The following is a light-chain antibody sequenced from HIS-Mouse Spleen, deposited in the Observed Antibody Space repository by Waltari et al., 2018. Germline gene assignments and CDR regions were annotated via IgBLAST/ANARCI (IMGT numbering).Light chain of an antibody. CDR1: SSDVGGYNY. CDR2: DVS. CDR3: CSYAGSYTGV. V-gene: IGLV2-11*01. J-gene: IGLJ1*01. Sequence: QSALTQPRSVSGSPGQSVTISCTGTSSDVGGYNYVSWYQQHPGKAPKLMIYDVSKRPSGVPDRFAGSKSGNTASLTISGLHAEDEADYYCCSYAGSYTGVFGTGTKVTVL.